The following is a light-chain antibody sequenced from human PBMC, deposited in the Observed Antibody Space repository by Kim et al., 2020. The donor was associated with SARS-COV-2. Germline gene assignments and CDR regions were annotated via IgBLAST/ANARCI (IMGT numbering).Light chain of an antibody. CDR2: DNN. CDR1: SSNLGNNY. CDR3: GTWDSRLSSAV. V-gene: IGLV1-51*01. Sequence: GQKVTISCSGSSSNLGNNYVSWYQQLPGTAPKLLIFDNNIRPSGIPDRFSGSKSGTSATLGITGLQTGDEADYYCGTWDSRLSSAVFGGGTQLTVL. J-gene: IGLJ7*01.